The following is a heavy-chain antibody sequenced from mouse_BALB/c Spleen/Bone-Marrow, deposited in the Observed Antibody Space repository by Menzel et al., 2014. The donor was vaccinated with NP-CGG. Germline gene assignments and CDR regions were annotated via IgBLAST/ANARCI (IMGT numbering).Heavy chain of an antibody. CDR1: GFNIXDTY. CDR3: ARYLIFYDYDEAMDY. V-gene: IGHV14-3*02. J-gene: IGHJ4*01. Sequence: EVQLQQSGAELVKPGASVKLSCTASGFNIXDTYMHWVKQRPEQGLEWIGRIDPANGDTKYDPKFQGKATITADTSTNTAYLQLSSLTSEDTAVYYCARYLIFYDYDEAMDYWGQGTSVTVSS. D-gene: IGHD2-4*01. CDR2: IDPANGDT.